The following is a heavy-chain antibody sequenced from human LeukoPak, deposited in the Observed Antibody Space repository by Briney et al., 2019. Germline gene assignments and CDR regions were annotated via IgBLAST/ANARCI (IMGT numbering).Heavy chain of an antibody. CDR3: AKDMSQYCSGGSCYSIDY. CDR1: GFTFDDYA. CDR2: ISGDGGST. D-gene: IGHD2-15*01. V-gene: IGHV3-43*02. J-gene: IGHJ4*02. Sequence: GGSLRLSCAASGFTFDDYAMHWVRQAPGKGLEWVSLISGDGGSTYYADSVKGRFTISRDNSKNSLYLQMNSLRTEETALYYCAKDMSQYCSGGSCYSIDYWGQGTLVTVSS.